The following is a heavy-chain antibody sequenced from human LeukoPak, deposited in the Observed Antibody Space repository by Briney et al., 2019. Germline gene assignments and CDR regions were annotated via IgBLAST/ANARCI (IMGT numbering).Heavy chain of an antibody. CDR2: ISGSGGST. V-gene: IGHV3-23*01. CDR3: AKSLSSGWRNRDLFNY. J-gene: IGHJ4*02. D-gene: IGHD6-19*01. Sequence: GGSLRLSCAASGFTFSNYGMHWVRQAPGKGLEWVSAISGSGGSTYYADSVKGRFTISRDNSKNTLYLQMNSLRAEDTAVYYCAKSLSSGWRNRDLFNYWGQGTLVTVSS. CDR1: GFTFSNYG.